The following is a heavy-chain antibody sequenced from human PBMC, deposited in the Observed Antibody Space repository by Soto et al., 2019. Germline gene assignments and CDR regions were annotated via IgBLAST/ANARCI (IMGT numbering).Heavy chain of an antibody. Sequence: SETLSLTCTVSGGSISSYYWSWIRQPPGKGLEWIGYIYYSGNTNYNPSLKGRVTISVDKSKNQFSLKLISLSAADTAVYYCGRLEGVAAISYYFDYWGQGALVTVPS. J-gene: IGHJ4*02. CDR3: GRLEGVAAISYYFDY. V-gene: IGHV4-59*08. CDR1: GGSISSYY. D-gene: IGHD3-10*01. CDR2: IYYSGNT.